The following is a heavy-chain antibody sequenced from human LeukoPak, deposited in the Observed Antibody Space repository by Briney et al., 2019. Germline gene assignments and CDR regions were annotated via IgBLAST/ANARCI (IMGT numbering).Heavy chain of an antibody. D-gene: IGHD1-26*01. CDR1: GFTFTDYW. V-gene: IGHV3-7*01. J-gene: IGHJ4*02. CDR3: ARVGTWELQRVFDN. CDR2: INRAGIES. Sequence: GGSLRLSCAASGFTFTDYWMTWVRQVPGKGLEWVANINRAGIESYYVDSVKGRFTISRDNAEKSLYLQMDSLRVDDTAVYYCARVGTWELQRVFDNWGQGTLVTVTS.